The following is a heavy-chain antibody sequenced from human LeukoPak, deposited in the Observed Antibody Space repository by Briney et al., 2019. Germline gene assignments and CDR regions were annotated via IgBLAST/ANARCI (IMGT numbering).Heavy chain of an antibody. V-gene: IGHV3-7*01. CDR1: GFTFSSYW. J-gene: IGHJ4*02. Sequence: GGSLRLSCVASGFTFSSYWMSWVRQAPGKGLEWVANIKYDGSEKYYVDSVKGRFTISRDNAKNSLYLQMSSLRAEDTAVYYCATDTAMVRFDYWGQGTLVTVSS. CDR2: IKYDGSEK. CDR3: ATDTAMVRFDY. D-gene: IGHD5-18*01.